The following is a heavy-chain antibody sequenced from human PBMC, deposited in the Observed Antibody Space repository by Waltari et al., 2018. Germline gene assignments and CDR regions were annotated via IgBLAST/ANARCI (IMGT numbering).Heavy chain of an antibody. Sequence: QVQLQESGPGLVQPSETLSLTCTISISSINSDFYWGWIRQSPGKGLEWIGNFYYDGRAYYNPSLGSRVIISGDKSRKEFSLVLSSVTAADTAMYYCVRSPGSSFDYWGQGILVTVSS. CDR3: VRSPGSSFDY. V-gene: IGHV4-38-2*02. CDR2: FYYDGRA. J-gene: IGHJ4*02. CDR1: ISSINSDFY.